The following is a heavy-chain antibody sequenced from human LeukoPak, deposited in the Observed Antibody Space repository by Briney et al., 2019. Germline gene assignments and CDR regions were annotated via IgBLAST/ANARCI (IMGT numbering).Heavy chain of an antibody. J-gene: IGHJ4*02. CDR2: IDMDGRST. Sequence: TGRSLRPSCAASGSTFSNYWMHSASLAPGKWRGWVSRIDMDGRSTSYADSVKGRFTISRDRAKITLYLQMNSLRAEDTAVYYCARAGNYVGGTYRTDVFDYWGQGTLVTVSS. CDR3: ARAGNYVGGTYRTDVFDY. V-gene: IGHV3-74*01. CDR1: GSTFSNYW. D-gene: IGHD3-16*02.